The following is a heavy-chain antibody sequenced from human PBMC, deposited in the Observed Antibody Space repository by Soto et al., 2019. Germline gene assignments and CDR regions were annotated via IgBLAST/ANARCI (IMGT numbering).Heavy chain of an antibody. CDR3: ARVPHSSSSLDY. CDR2: INPNSGGT. D-gene: IGHD6-6*01. Sequence: ASVKVSCKXSGYTFTGYYMHWVRQAPGQGLEWMGWINPNSGGTNYAQKFQGWVTMTRDTSISTAYMELSRLRSDDTAVYYCARVPHSSSSLDYWGQGTRVTVSS. J-gene: IGHJ4*02. V-gene: IGHV1-2*04. CDR1: GYTFTGYY.